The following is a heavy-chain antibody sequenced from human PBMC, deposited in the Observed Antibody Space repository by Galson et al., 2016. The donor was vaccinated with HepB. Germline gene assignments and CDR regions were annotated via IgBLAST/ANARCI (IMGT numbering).Heavy chain of an antibody. CDR2: IWNDASET. J-gene: IGHJ4*02. CDR1: GFSFSSCA. D-gene: IGHD3-16*01. Sequence: SLRLSCAASGFSFSSCAMHWVRQAPGKGLEWITLIWNDASETKYADSVRGRFTISRDNSANTLYLQMNTLRADDTAVYYCARALGRGAYLIDSRGQGTLVTVSS. CDR3: ARALGRGAYLIDS. V-gene: IGHV3-33*01.